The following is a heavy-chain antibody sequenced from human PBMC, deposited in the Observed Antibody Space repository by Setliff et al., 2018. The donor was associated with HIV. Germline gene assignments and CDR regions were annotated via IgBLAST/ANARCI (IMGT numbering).Heavy chain of an antibody. CDR2: ISSGGTIL. CDR1: GFIFSEHY. Sequence: GGSLSLSCAASGFIFSEHYMSWIRQAPGKGLEWVSYISSGGTILHYADSVKGRFTISRDNAKNSLYLQMNSLRAEDTAVYYCARDSRPRSGFWVSDYYYYMDVWGKGTTVTVSS. J-gene: IGHJ6*03. V-gene: IGHV3-11*01. D-gene: IGHD3-3*01. CDR3: ARDSRPRSGFWVSDYYYYMDV.